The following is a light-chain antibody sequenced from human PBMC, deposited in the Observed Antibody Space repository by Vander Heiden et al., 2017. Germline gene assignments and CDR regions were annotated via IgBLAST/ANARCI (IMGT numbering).Light chain of an antibody. CDR2: AAS. CDR1: QSISNY. Sequence: DIQMTQSPSSLSASVGDRVTITCRASQSISNYLNWYQQKPGKAPKLLIYAASSFQIRVPSRFSGSASGTDFTLTISSLQPEDFATYYCQQSDNTPWTFGQGTNLEIK. J-gene: IGKJ1*01. CDR3: QQSDNTPWT. V-gene: IGKV1-39*01.